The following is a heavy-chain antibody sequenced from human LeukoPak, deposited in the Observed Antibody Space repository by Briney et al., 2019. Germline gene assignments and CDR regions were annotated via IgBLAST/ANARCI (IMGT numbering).Heavy chain of an antibody. D-gene: IGHD6-19*01. CDR3: GRDEVSGGWYNH. V-gene: IGHV1-18*01. CDR2: INGDSGNT. CDR1: GYTFTSRG. J-gene: IGHJ4*02. Sequence: RASVKVSCKASGYTFTSRGFSWVRQAPGQGLEWMGWINGDSGNTNYAQKFQGRVTMTRDTSTNTAYMELRSLRSDDTAVYYCGRDEVSGGWYNHWGQGTLVTVSS.